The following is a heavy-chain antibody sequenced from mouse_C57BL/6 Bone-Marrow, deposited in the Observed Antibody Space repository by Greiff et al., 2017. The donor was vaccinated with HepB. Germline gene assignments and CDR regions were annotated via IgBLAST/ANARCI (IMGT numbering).Heavy chain of an antibody. CDR3: ARITTVRDYFDY. CDR2: ISSGSSTI. Sequence: EVKLVESGGGLVKPGGSLKLSCAASGFTFSDYGMHWVRQAPEKGLEWVAYISSGSSTIYYADTVKGRFTISRDNAKNTLFLQMTSLRSEDTAMYYCARITTVRDYFDYWGQGTTLTVSS. D-gene: IGHD1-1*01. J-gene: IGHJ2*01. CDR1: GFTFSDYG. V-gene: IGHV5-17*01.